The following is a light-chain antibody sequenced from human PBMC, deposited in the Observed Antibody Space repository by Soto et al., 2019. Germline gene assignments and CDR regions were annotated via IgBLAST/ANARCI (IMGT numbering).Light chain of an antibody. CDR3: GTWASSLSAGGYV. CDR1: SSNIGNNY. Sequence: QSVLTQPPSVSAAPGQKVTISCSGSSSNIGNNYVSWYQQLPGTAPKLLIYDNNKRPSGIPDRFSGPKSGTSATLGITGLQTGDEADYYCGTWASSLSAGGYVFGTGTKVTVL. V-gene: IGLV1-51*01. CDR2: DNN. J-gene: IGLJ1*01.